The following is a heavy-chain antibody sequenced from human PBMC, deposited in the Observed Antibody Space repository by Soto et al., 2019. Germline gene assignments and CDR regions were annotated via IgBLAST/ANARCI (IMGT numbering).Heavy chain of an antibody. CDR3: AKGSGESRPYYFDH. D-gene: IGHD2-21*01. CDR1: GFTVSSKY. J-gene: IGHJ4*02. V-gene: IGHV3-66*01. CDR2: IQSGGPT. Sequence: GGSLRLSCAASGFTVSSKYMSWVRQAPGKGLEWVSLIQSGGPTYYADSLKGRFTISRDTSENTLHLQMDSLRAEDTAIYYCAKGSGESRPYYFDHWGQGTPVTVSS.